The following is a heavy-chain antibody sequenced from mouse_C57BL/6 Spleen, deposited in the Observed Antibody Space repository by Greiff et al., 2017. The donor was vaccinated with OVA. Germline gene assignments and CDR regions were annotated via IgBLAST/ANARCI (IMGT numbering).Heavy chain of an antibody. V-gene: IGHV5-4*01. Sequence: EVQLVESGGGLVKPGGSLKLSCAASGFTFSSYAMSWVRQTPEKRLEWVATISDGGSYTYYPDNVKGRFTISRDNAKNNLYLQMSHLKSEDTAMYYCARGGYGNFWFAYWGQGTLVTVSA. J-gene: IGHJ3*01. CDR3: ARGGYGNFWFAY. D-gene: IGHD2-1*01. CDR2: ISDGGSYT. CDR1: GFTFSSYA.